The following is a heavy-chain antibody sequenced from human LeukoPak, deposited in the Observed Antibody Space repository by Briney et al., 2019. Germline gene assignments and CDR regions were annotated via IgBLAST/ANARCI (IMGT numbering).Heavy chain of an antibody. CDR2: FYHSGTI. D-gene: IGHD3-10*01. J-gene: IGHJ2*01. Sequence: PSETLSLTCIVSGGSITSSNYFWGWIRQPPGKGLEWIGGFYHSGTIFYSPSLGSRVAISIDTSKNQSSLRLLSVPAADTAVYYCARQGVVPNKAGWYFDLWGRGTLVTVSS. V-gene: IGHV4-39*01. CDR3: ARQGVVPNKAGWYFDL. CDR1: GGSITSSNYF.